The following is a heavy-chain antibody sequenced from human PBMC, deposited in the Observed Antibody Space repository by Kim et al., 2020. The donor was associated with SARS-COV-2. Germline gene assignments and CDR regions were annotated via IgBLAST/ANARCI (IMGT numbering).Heavy chain of an antibody. V-gene: IGHV3-9*01. CDR3: AKDRLGYYGSGSYYNHPDY. J-gene: IGHJ4*02. Sequence: GRFTIHRDNAKNSLYLQMNSLRAEDTALYYCAKDRLGYYGSGSYYNHPDYWGQGTLVTVSS. D-gene: IGHD3-10*01.